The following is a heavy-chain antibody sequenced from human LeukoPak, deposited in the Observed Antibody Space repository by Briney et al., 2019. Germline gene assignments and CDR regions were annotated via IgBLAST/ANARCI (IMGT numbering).Heavy chain of an antibody. V-gene: IGHV3-66*02. D-gene: IGHD4-17*01. CDR2: IYSGGST. Sequence: GGSLRLSXAASGFTVSSNYMSWVRQAPGKGLEWVSVIYSGGSTYYADSVKGRFTISRDNSKNTLYLQMNSLRAEDTAVYYCTRNRYGDYVPYDYWGQGTLVTVSS. CDR1: GFTVSSNY. J-gene: IGHJ4*02. CDR3: TRNRYGDYVPYDY.